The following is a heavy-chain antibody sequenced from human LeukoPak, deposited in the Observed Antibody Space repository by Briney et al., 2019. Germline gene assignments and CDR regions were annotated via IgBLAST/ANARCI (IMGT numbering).Heavy chain of an antibody. CDR3: ARGGVYGDYEDY. CDR2: INSDGSST. CDR1: GFTFSSYW. D-gene: IGHD4-17*01. Sequence: GGSLRLSCAASGFTFSSYWMHWVRQAPGKGLVWVSRINSDGSSTSYADSVKGRFTISRDNAKSTLYLQMNSLRAEDTAVYYCARGGVYGDYEDYWGQGTLVTVSS. J-gene: IGHJ4*02. V-gene: IGHV3-74*01.